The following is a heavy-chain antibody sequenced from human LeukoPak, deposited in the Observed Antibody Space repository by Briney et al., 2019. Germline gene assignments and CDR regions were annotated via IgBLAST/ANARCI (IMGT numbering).Heavy chain of an antibody. CDR2: FFYSGGT. J-gene: IGHJ3*02. Sequence: SETLSLTCTVSGGSISSYYLSWIRQPLGKGLDWIGYFFYSGGTNYNPSLKSRVTMSVDTSKNQFSLKLISVTAADTVVYYCARGDKSAFDIWGQGTMVTVSS. CDR1: GGSISSYY. V-gene: IGHV4-59*01. CDR3: ARGDKSAFDI. D-gene: IGHD2-15*01.